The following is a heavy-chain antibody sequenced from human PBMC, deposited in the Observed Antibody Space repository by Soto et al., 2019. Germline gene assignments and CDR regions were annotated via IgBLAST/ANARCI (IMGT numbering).Heavy chain of an antibody. Sequence: VQLLESGGGLVQPGGSLRLSCAASGFTFSSYAMSWVRQAPGQGLVWVSAIIGSGGSTYYAASVKGRFTISRDKSKNTLYLQMNSLRAEDTAVYYCARDLLIKDSSSWYYGMDVWGPGTTVTVSS. CDR1: GFTFSSYA. D-gene: IGHD6-13*01. J-gene: IGHJ6*02. V-gene: IGHV3-23*01. CDR2: IIGSGGST. CDR3: ARDLLIKDSSSWYYGMDV.